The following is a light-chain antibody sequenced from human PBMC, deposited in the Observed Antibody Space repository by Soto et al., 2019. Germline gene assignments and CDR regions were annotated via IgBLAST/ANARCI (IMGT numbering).Light chain of an antibody. CDR2: GAS. CDR3: QQYGSSRT. Sequence: ETVMTQSPATLSVSPGQVATLSCRASQRVGNDLAWYQQKPGQAPRLLIYGASSRATGIPDRFSGSGSGTDFTLTISRLEPEDFAVYYCQQYGSSRTFGQGTKVDIK. CDR1: QRVGND. J-gene: IGKJ1*01. V-gene: IGKV3-20*01.